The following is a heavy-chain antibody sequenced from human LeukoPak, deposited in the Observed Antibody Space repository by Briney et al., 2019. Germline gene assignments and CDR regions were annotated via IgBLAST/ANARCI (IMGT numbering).Heavy chain of an antibody. CDR3: ARAAAGSSRFDY. D-gene: IGHD6-13*01. Sequence: ASVKVSCKASGYTFTSYAMHWVRQAPGQRLEWMGWSNAGNGNTKYSQEFQGRVTITRDTSASTAYMELSSLRSEDMAVYYCARAAAGSSRFDYWGQGTLVTVSS. V-gene: IGHV1-3*02. J-gene: IGHJ4*02. CDR2: SNAGNGNT. CDR1: GYTFTSYA.